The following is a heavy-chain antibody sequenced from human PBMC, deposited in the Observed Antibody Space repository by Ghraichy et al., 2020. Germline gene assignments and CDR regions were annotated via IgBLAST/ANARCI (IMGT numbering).Heavy chain of an antibody. D-gene: IGHD6-19*01. CDR1: GGSISSYY. J-gene: IGHJ4*02. CDR3: ASSIAVAAPADY. CDR2: IYYSGST. V-gene: IGHV4-59*01. Sequence: SETLSLTCTVSGGSISSYYWSWIRQPPGKGLEWIGYIYYSGSTNYNPSLKSRVTISVDTSKNQFSLKLSPVTAADTAVYYCASSIAVAAPADYWGQGTLVTVSS.